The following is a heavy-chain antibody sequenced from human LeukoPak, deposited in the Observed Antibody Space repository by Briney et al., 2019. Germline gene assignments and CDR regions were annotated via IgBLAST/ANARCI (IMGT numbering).Heavy chain of an antibody. J-gene: IGHJ3*02. Sequence: ASVKVSCKASGYTFTGYYIHWVRQAPGQGLEWMGWINPNGGGTNYAQKFQGRVTMTRDTSISTAYMELSRLRSDDTAVYYCASPATVTTAYGAFDIWGQGTMVTVSS. CDR2: INPNGGGT. D-gene: IGHD4-17*01. CDR3: ASPATVTTAYGAFDI. CDR1: GYTFTGYY. V-gene: IGHV1-2*02.